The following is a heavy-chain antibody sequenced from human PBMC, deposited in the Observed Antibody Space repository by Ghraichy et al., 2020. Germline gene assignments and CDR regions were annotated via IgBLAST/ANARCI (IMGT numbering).Heavy chain of an antibody. Sequence: GGSLRLSCKASGYNFPNYWIAWVRQMPGKGLEWVAVISYDGSNKYYADSVKGRFTISRDNSKNTLYLQMNSLRAEDTAVYYCAKDGRILWFGTHYYYYYYGMDVWGQGTTVTVSS. CDR2: ISYDGSNK. D-gene: IGHD3-10*01. J-gene: IGHJ6*02. CDR3: AKDGRILWFGTHYYYYYYGMDV. V-gene: IGHV3-30*18. CDR1: GYNFPNYW.